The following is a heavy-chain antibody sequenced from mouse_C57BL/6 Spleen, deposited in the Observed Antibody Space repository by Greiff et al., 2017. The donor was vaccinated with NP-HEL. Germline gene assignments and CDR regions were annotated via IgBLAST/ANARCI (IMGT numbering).Heavy chain of an antibody. CDR2: IRSKSNNYAT. V-gene: IGHV10-1*01. CDR1: GFSFNTYA. CDR3: VRGYYGSSYAMDY. J-gene: IGHJ4*01. D-gene: IGHD1-1*01. Sequence: EVQLVESGGGLVQPKGSLKLSCAASGFSFNTYAMNWVRQAPGKGLEWVARIRSKSNNYATYYADSVKDRFTISRDDSESMLYLQMNNLKTEDTAMYYCVRGYYGSSYAMDYWGQGTSVTVSS.